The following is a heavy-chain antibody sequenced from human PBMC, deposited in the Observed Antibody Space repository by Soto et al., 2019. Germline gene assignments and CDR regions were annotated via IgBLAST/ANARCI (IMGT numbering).Heavy chain of an antibody. J-gene: IGHJ6*03. D-gene: IGHD3-3*01. CDR3: ANHRPPDRRITIFGVDNYYMGV. CDR1: GFTFSSYA. V-gene: IGHV3-23*01. Sequence: EVQLLESGGGLVQPGGSLRLSCAASGFTFSSYAMSWVRQAPGKGLEWVSAISGSGGSTYYADSVKGRFTISRDNSKNTLYLQMNSLRAEDTAVYYCANHRPPDRRITIFGVDNYYMGVWGKGTTVTVSS. CDR2: ISGSGGST.